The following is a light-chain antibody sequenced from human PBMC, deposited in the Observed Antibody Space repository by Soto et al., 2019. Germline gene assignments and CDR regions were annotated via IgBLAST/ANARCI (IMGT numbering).Light chain of an antibody. CDR1: SGHSSYA. J-gene: IGLJ3*02. Sequence: QPVLTQSPSASASLGASVKLTCTLSSGHSSYAIAWHQQQPEKGPRYLMKLNSDGSHSKGDGIPDRFSGSSSGAERYLTISSLQSEDEADYYCQTWDPGIQRVFGGGTKLTVL. V-gene: IGLV4-69*01. CDR2: LNSDGSH. CDR3: QTWDPGIQRV.